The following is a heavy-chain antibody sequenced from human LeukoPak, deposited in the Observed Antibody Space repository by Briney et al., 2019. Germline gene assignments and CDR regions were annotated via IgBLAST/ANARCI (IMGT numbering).Heavy chain of an antibody. CDR2: INIGGTNK. Sequence: GGSLRLSCAASGFTFNDYYLSWIRQAPGKGLEWLSYINIGGTNKHYEDSVKGRFTISSDNAKKSLYLEMNNLRAEDTAVYYCATDGAGFDTWGQGVLVTVSS. V-gene: IGHV3-11*01. J-gene: IGHJ5*02. CDR3: ATDGAGFDT. CDR1: GFTFNDYY.